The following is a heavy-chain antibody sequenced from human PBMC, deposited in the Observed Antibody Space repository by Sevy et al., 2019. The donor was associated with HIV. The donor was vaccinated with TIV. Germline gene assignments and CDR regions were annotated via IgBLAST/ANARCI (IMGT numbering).Heavy chain of an antibody. CDR3: RRYALTSRTWFDP. J-gene: IGHJ5*02. V-gene: IGHV3-23*01. D-gene: IGHD3-16*01. CDR2: LGSGGVTT. Sequence: GGSLRLSCAASGFTFSTYAMNWVRQAPGKGLEWVSTLGSGGVTTYYADSVRGRFTISRDISKNTLFLQMNSLRADDTAVYYCRRYALTSRTWFDPWGQGTLVTVSS. CDR1: GFTFSTYA.